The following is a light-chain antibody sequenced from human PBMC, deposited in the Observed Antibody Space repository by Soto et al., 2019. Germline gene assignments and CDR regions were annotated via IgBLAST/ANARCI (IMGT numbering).Light chain of an antibody. V-gene: IGKV3-20*01. Sequence: EIVLTQSPGTLSLSPGERATLSCRASQSVSSSYLAWYQQKPGQAPRLLIYGASSRATGIPDRFSGSGSGTDFTLTISRLAPEDFAVYDCQQYGSSHPSYTFGQGTKLEIK. CDR1: QSVSSSY. CDR3: QQYGSSHPSYT. J-gene: IGKJ2*01. CDR2: GAS.